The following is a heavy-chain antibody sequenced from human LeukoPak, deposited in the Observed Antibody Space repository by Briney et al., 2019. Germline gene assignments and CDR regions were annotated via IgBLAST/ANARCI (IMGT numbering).Heavy chain of an antibody. V-gene: IGHV5-51*01. CDR1: GXSFTSYC. Sequence: GESLKISFKGSGXSFTSYCIGWVRQMPGKGLEWMEIIYPGDSDTRYSPSFQGQVTISADKSISTAYLQWSSLKASDTAMYYCARLRTSSGYYCDYWGQGTLVTVSS. J-gene: IGHJ4*02. CDR2: IYPGDSDT. D-gene: IGHD3-22*01. CDR3: ARLRTSSGYYCDY.